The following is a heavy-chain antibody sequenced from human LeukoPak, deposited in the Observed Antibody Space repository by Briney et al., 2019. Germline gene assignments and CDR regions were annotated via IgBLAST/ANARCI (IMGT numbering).Heavy chain of an antibody. Sequence: PSETLSLTCAVYGGSFSGYYWSWIRQPPGKGLEWIGEINHSGGTNYNPSLKSRVTISVDTSKNQFSLKLSSVTAADTAVYYCARTEQLAMTNWFDPWGQGTLVTVSS. V-gene: IGHV4-34*01. D-gene: IGHD6-13*01. CDR1: GGSFSGYY. J-gene: IGHJ5*02. CDR3: ARTEQLAMTNWFDP. CDR2: INHSGGT.